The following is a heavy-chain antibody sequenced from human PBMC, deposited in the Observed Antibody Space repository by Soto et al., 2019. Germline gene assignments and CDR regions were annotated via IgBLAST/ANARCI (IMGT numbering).Heavy chain of an antibody. V-gene: IGHV3-48*01. D-gene: IGHD3-10*01. J-gene: IGHJ3*02. CDR3: AKDEFYAFDI. CDR1: GFNFNAYS. CDR2: ISSASGTI. Sequence: EVQLVESGGGLVQPGGSLRLSCAASGFNFNAYSMNWVRQPPGKGLEWVSYISSASGTIDYADSVKGQFTISRDNAQNSLYLQMNSLRAEDTAVYYCAKDEFYAFDIWGRGTMVTVSS.